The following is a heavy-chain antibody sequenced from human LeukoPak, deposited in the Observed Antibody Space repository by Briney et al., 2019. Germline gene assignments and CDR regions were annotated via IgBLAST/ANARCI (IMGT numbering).Heavy chain of an antibody. CDR2: INHSGST. Sequence: SETLSLTCVVYGGSFSGYYWSWIRQPPGKGLEWIGEINHSGSTNYNPSLKSRVTISVDASKSQFSLKMRSVTAADTAVYYCARRNRAMDAFDIWGQGTMVTVSS. J-gene: IGHJ3*02. CDR3: ARRNRAMDAFDI. CDR1: GGSFSGYY. D-gene: IGHD2-2*01. V-gene: IGHV4-34*01.